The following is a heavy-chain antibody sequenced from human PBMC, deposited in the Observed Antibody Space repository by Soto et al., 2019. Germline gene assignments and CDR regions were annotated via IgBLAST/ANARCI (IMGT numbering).Heavy chain of an antibody. CDR2: ISGGGETI. Sequence: PGGSLRLSCAASRFIFSDYSMNWVRQAPGKGLEWVSYISGGGETIYYADSVRGRFTISRDNAKNSLFLQMNSLRDEDTAVYYCAKVRVKLELRVWWFDPWGQGTLVTVSS. J-gene: IGHJ5*02. CDR1: RFIFSDYS. D-gene: IGHD1-7*01. CDR3: AKVRVKLELRVWWFDP. V-gene: IGHV3-48*02.